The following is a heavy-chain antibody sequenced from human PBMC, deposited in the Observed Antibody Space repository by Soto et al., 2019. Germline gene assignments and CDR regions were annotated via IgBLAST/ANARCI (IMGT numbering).Heavy chain of an antibody. V-gene: IGHV3-30*18. D-gene: IGHD3-22*01. J-gene: IGHJ4*02. CDR2: ISYDGSNK. CDR1: GFTFSSYG. Sequence: VGSLRLSCAASGFTFSSYGMHWVRQAPGKGLEWVAVISYDGSNKYFADSVKGRFTISRDNSKNTLYLQMNSLRAEDTAVYYCAKDQGDYYDSSVSYYFDYWGQGTLVTVSS. CDR3: AKDQGDYYDSSVSYYFDY.